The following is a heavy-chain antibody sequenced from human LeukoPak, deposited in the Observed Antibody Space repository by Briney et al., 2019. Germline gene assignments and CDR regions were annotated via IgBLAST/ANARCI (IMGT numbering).Heavy chain of an antibody. D-gene: IGHD3-9*01. Sequence: SETLSLTCAVYGGSFSGYYWSWIRQPTGKGLEWIGEINHSGSTNYNPSLKSRVTISVDTSKNQFSLKLSSVTAADTAVYYCARGIGVLRYFDWLLTNTGGNFDYWGQETLVTVSS. CDR1: GGSFSGYY. CDR3: ARGIGVLRYFDWLLTNTGGNFDY. CDR2: INHSGST. J-gene: IGHJ4*02. V-gene: IGHV4-34*01.